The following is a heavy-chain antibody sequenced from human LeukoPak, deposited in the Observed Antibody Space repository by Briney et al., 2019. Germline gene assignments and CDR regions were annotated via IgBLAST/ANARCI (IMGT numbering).Heavy chain of an antibody. CDR1: GGSFSGYD. J-gene: IGHJ4*02. Sequence: PSETLSLTCAVYGGSFSGYDWSWIRQPPGKGLEWIGEINHSGSTNYNPSLKNRVTISVDTSKNQISLKLSSVTAADTAVYYCARRNGGYSYGSHFDYWGQGTLVTVSS. CDR2: INHSGST. CDR3: ARRNGGYSYGSHFDY. V-gene: IGHV4-34*01. D-gene: IGHD5-18*01.